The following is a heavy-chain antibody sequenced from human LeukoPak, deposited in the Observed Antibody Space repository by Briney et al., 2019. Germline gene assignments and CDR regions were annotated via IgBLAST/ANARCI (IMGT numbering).Heavy chain of an antibody. D-gene: IGHD4-17*01. CDR1: GFTFSSYW. V-gene: IGHV3-74*01. J-gene: IGHJ4*02. CDR2: INSDGSST. Sequence: GGSLRLSCAASGFTFSSYWMHWVRQVPGKGLVWVSRINSDGSSTSYADSVKGRFTISRDYAKNTLFLQMNSLRAEDTAVYYCVRDHLYGFDYWGQGTLVTVSS. CDR3: VRDHLYGFDY.